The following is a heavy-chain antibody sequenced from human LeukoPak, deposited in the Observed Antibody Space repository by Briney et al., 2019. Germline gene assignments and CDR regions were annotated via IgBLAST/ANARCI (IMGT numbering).Heavy chain of an antibody. D-gene: IGHD3-22*01. J-gene: IGHJ4*02. CDR2: TYYRSKWYN. CDR1: GDSVSSNSAA. V-gene: IGHV6-1*01. Sequence: SQTLSLTCAISGDSVSSNSAAWNWIRQSPSRGLEWLGRTYYRSKWYNDDAVSVKSRITINPDTSKNQFSLQLNSVPPEDTAVYYCARAGAYYYDSSGYYSFDYWGQGTLVTVSS. CDR3: ARAGAYYYDSSGYYSFDY.